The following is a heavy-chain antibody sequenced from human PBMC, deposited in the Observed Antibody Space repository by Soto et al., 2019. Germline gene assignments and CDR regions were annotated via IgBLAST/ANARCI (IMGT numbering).Heavy chain of an antibody. V-gene: IGHV3-66*01. D-gene: IGHD6-13*01. J-gene: IGHJ4*02. Sequence: GGSLRLSCAASGFTVSSNYMSWVRQAPGKGLEWVSVIYSGGSTYYADSVKGRFTISRDNSKNTLYLQMNSLRAEDTAVYYCARGRVEDSNASATYFYSWCQGTLLTISS. CDR2: IYSGGST. CDR3: ARGRVEDSNASATYFYS. CDR1: GFTVSSNY.